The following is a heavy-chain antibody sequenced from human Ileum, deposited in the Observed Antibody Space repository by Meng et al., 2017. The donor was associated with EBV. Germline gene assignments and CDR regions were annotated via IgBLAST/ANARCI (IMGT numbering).Heavy chain of an antibody. Sequence: QGRLREAAPALVKPSEPLSFPCAVSGGSSSRSDWWSWVRQPPGKGLEWIGETSHSGSTNYSPSLKSRVTISLDKSKNQLSLKLNSVTAADTAVYYCASSDYYRSDYWGQGTLVTVSS. J-gene: IGHJ4*02. D-gene: IGHD3-22*01. CDR1: GGSSSRSDW. CDR3: ASSDYYRSDY. V-gene: IGHV4-4*02. CDR2: TSHSGST.